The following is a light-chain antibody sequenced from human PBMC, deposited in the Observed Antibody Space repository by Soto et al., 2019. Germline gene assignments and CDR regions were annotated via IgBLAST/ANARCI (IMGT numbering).Light chain of an antibody. J-gene: IGKJ1*01. V-gene: IGKV3-20*01. Sequence: ETVLTQSPGTLSLTPGERVTLSCRASQSVRSSYLAWYQQKPGQAPRLLIYGASGRATGIPDRFSGSGSGTDFTLTISRLEPEDFASYYCQQYGNPPQTFGQGTKVEIK. CDR3: QQYGNPPQT. CDR1: QSVRSSY. CDR2: GAS.